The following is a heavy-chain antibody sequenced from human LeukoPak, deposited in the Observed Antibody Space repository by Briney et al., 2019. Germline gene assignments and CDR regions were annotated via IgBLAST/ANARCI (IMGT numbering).Heavy chain of an antibody. CDR3: AKDLRRAHDRKLFFDY. CDR1: GFTFSSYG. Sequence: GGTLRLSCAASGFTFSSYGMSWFRQLHGKGRGWVSAIIVGGGSTYYADAVKGRFTISRDNSKNTLYLQMNSLRAEDTAVYYCAKDLRRAHDRKLFFDYWGQGTLVTVSS. J-gene: IGHJ4*02. D-gene: IGHD2/OR15-2a*01. V-gene: IGHV3-23*01. CDR2: IIVGGGST.